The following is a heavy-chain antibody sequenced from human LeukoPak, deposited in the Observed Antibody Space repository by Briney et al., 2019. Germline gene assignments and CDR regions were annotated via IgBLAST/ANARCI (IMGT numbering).Heavy chain of an antibody. V-gene: IGHV3-23*01. D-gene: IGHD6-13*01. J-gene: IGHJ4*02. CDR1: GFTFSSYE. Sequence: PGGSLRLSCAASGFTFSSYEMNWVCQAPGKGLEWVASIGYSGGSAYYVDSVKGRFSIYREDRKKTRYLQFNSLRAEDTALYYWTQNRRWYGISWGQGTLVTVSS. CDR3: TQNRRWYGIS. CDR2: IGYSGGSA.